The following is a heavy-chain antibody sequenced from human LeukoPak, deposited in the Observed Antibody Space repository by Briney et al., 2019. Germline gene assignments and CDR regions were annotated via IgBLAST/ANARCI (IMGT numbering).Heavy chain of an antibody. CDR2: INHSGKT. D-gene: IGHD3-10*01. CDR3: TRGGIMVRQSINFLFFYAMDV. CDR1: GGSLIGHY. Sequence: SETLSLTCDVYGGSLIGHYWSWIRQPPGKGLEWIGEINHSGKTNYNPSLKNRVTISLDTSKNQTSLRLSAVTAADTAVYHCTRGGIMVRQSINFLFFYAMDVWGHGTTVTVSS. V-gene: IGHV4-34*01. J-gene: IGHJ6*02.